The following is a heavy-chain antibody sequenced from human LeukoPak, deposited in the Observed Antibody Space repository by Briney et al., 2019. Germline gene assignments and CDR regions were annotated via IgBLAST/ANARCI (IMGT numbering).Heavy chain of an antibody. CDR2: INPITGGT. CDR3: ATLGEDKTDTPFDY. Sequence: ASVKVSCKASGYTFIDYYIHWIRQAPGQGREWMGRINPITGGTDYAQKFQGKVSMTRDTSISTAYMELNRLRSDDTAVYYCATLGEDKTDTPFDYWGQGTLVTVSS. J-gene: IGHJ4*02. CDR1: GYTFIDYY. D-gene: IGHD3-16*01. V-gene: IGHV1-2*06.